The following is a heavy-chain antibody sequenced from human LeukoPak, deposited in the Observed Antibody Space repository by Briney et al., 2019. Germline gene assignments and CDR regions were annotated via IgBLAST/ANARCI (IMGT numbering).Heavy chain of an antibody. CDR3: ARGDPLMMFDY. V-gene: IGHV3-30-3*01. Sequence: GRSLRLSCAASGFTFSSYAMHWVRQAPGKGLEWVAVISHDGSNKYYADSVKGRFTISRDNSKNTLYLQMNSLRAEGTAVYYCARGDPLMMFDYWGQGTLVTVSS. CDR2: ISHDGSNK. J-gene: IGHJ4*02. D-gene: IGHD3-16*01. CDR1: GFTFSSYA.